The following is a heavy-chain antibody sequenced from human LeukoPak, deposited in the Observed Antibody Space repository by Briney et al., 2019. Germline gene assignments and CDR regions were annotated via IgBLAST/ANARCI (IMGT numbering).Heavy chain of an antibody. CDR2: ISYSGST. D-gene: IGHD1-1*01. V-gene: IGHV4-39*01. CDR3: ARLTVVQHAFDI. Sequence: SETLSLTCTVSGGSISSSGYYWGWIRQPPGKGLEWIGSISYSGSTYYNPSLKSRLTIFVDTSKNQFSQRLRSVTAADTAVYYCARLTVVQHAFDIWGQGTMVTVSS. CDR1: GGSISSSGYY. J-gene: IGHJ3*02.